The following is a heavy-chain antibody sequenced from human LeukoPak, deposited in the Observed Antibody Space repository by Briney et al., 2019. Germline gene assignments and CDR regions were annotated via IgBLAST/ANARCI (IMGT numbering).Heavy chain of an antibody. J-gene: IGHJ6*02. Sequence: AASVKVSCKASGYTFTSYGISWVRQAPGQGLEWMGWISAYNGNTNYAQKLQGRVTMTTDTSTSTAYMELRSLRSDDTAVYYCARDWYCSSTSCYRSRYYYGMDVWGQETTVTVSS. D-gene: IGHD2-2*02. V-gene: IGHV1-18*01. CDR3: ARDWYCSSTSCYRSRYYYGMDV. CDR2: ISAYNGNT. CDR1: GYTFTSYG.